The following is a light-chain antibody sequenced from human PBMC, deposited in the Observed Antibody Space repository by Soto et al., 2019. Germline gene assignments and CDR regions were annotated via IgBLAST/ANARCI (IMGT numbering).Light chain of an antibody. V-gene: IGLV2-8*01. Sequence: QYALTQPPSASGSPGQSVTISCTGTSSDVGDYNYVSWYQQHPGKAPKLMIYEVSKRPSGAPDRFSGSKSGNTASLTVSGLQAEDEADYYCSSYAGSNNFVFGGGTKLTVL. CDR1: SSDVGDYNY. CDR2: EVS. J-gene: IGLJ2*01. CDR3: SSYAGSNNFV.